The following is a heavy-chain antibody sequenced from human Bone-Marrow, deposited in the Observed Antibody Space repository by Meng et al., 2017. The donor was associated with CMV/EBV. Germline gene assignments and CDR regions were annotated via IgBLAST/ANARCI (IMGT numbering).Heavy chain of an antibody. CDR1: GYTFTGYY. D-gene: IGHD6-19*01. CDR2: INPSGGST. Sequence: QVPLVQSGAGVKKPGASVKVSCKASGYTFTGYYMHWVRQAPGQGLEWMGWINPSGGSTSYAQKFQGRVTMTRDTSTSTVYMELSSLRSEDTAVYYCARVGSSGWYEYWGQGTLVTVSS. J-gene: IGHJ4*02. V-gene: IGHV1-46*01. CDR3: ARVGSSGWYEY.